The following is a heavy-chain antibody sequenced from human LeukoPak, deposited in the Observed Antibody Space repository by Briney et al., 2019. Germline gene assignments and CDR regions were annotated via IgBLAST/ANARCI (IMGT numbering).Heavy chain of an antibody. Sequence: GASVKVSCKASGYTFTSYWIGWVRQMPGKGLEWMGIIYPGDSDTRYSPSFQGQVTISADKSISTAYLQWSSLKASDTAMYYCARRSRSHPADYWGQGTLVTVSS. V-gene: IGHV5-51*01. CDR3: ARRSRSHPADY. CDR2: IYPGDSDT. CDR1: GYTFTSYW. J-gene: IGHJ4*02.